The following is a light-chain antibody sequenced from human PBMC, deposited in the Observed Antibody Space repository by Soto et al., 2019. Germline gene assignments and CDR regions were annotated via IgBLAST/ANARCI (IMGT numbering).Light chain of an antibody. J-gene: IGKJ2*01. CDR2: SAS. CDR1: QSISTE. V-gene: IGKV3-15*01. CDR3: QQGHTWPLT. Sequence: EIVMTQSPATLSVSPGERATHSCRASQSISTELAWYQQKPGQPPRLLIYSASTRATGVPARFTGSGSGSEFTLTISGLQSEDFAVYYCQQGHTWPLTFGQGTRLEI.